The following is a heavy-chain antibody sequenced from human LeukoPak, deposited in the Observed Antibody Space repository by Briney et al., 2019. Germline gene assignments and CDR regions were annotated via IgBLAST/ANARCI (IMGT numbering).Heavy chain of an antibody. CDR1: GFTFSSYA. D-gene: IGHD5-12*01. CDR2: ISGSGGST. V-gene: IGHV3-23*01. Sequence: PGGSLRLSCAASGFTFSSYAMSWVRQAPGKGLEWVSGISGSGGSTYYADSVKGRFTISRDNAKNSLYLQMNSLRAEDTAVYYCARARSGYGRPLGAFDIWGQGTMVTVSS. J-gene: IGHJ3*02. CDR3: ARARSGYGRPLGAFDI.